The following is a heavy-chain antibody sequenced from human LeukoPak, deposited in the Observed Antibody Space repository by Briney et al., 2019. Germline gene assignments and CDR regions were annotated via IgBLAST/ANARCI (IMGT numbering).Heavy chain of an antibody. J-gene: IGHJ4*02. CDR1: GFPFSSYW. D-gene: IGHD5-24*01. CDR2: IKQDGSKK. CDR3: TRVGYIDEGIDY. V-gene: IGHV3-7*04. Sequence: GGSLRLSCVASGFPFSSYWVTWVRQAPGKGLEWVANIKQDGSKKSYVDSVKGRFTISRDNAKNSLYLQMNSLRAEDTAIYYCTRVGYIDEGIDYWGQGTLVTVSS.